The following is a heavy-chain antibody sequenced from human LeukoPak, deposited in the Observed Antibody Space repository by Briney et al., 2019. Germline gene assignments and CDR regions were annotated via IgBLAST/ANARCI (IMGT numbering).Heavy chain of an antibody. CDR3: ARLSDY. CDR2: INYSGNI. J-gene: IGHJ4*02. V-gene: IGHV4-39*01. Sequence: SETLSLTCTVSGGAISSSSYYWGWIRQPPGKGLEWIGSINYSGNIYYNPSLNSRLTISVDTSKTQFSLKLSSVTAADTAVYYCARLSDYWGQGTLVTVSS. CDR1: GGAISSSSYY.